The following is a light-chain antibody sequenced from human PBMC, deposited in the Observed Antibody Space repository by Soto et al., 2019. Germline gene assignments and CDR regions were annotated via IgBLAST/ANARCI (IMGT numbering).Light chain of an antibody. CDR1: PDVGSD. CDR3: LQDYGDLWT. V-gene: IGKV1-6*02. CDR2: AAS. Sequence: QMTQSPSSLSASVGEKIIITCRPSPDVGSDVSWYQQKPGQAPKLLIYAASNLYTGVPSRFSGSRSGTEFTLTISSLQPEDFACYYCLQDYGDLWTFVQGTKVDIK. J-gene: IGKJ1*01.